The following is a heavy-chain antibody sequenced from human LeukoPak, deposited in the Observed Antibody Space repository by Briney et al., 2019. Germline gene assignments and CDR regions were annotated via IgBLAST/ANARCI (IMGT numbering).Heavy chain of an antibody. Sequence: ASVKVSCKVSGYTLTELSMHWVRQAPGKGLEWMGGFDPEDGETIYAQKFQGRVTMTEDTSTDTAYMELSSPRSEDTAVYYCAKFTRGKVVGAFDIWGQGTMVTVSS. CDR2: FDPEDGET. J-gene: IGHJ3*02. CDR3: AKFTRGKVVGAFDI. CDR1: GYTLTELS. V-gene: IGHV1-24*01. D-gene: IGHD2-21*01.